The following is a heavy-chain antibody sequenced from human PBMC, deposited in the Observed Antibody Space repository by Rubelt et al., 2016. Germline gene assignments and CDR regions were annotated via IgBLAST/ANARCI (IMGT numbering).Heavy chain of an antibody. D-gene: IGHD2-2*01. V-gene: IGHV3-33*08. CDR2: IWSDGSNK. CDR3: AREPRIAVVPGSSMDV. Sequence: VQLVESGGGLVQPGGSLRLSCAASGFTFSSHDMSWVRQAPGKGLQWVAVIWSDGSNKYYADSVKGRFTISRDNSKNTRDLQRKSLGVEDTAVYYCAREPRIAVVPGSSMDVWGQGTTVTVSS. CDR1: GFTFSSHD. J-gene: IGHJ6*02.